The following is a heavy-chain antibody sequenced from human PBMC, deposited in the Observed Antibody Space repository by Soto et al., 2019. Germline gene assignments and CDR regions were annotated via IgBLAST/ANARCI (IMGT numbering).Heavy chain of an antibody. J-gene: IGHJ6*02. CDR3: AVVIAAAGYYYYYGMDV. V-gene: IGHV4-39*01. CDR2: IYYSGST. Sequence: SETLSITCTVYRGSTNRSSYYWGWIRQPPGKGLEWIGSIYYSGSTYYNPSLKSRVTISVDTSKNQFSLKLSSVTAADTAVYYCAVVIAAAGYYYYYGMDVWGQGTTVT. CDR1: RGSTNRSSYY. D-gene: IGHD6-13*01.